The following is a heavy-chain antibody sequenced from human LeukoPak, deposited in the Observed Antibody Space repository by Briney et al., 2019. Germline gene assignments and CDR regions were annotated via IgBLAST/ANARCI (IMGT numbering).Heavy chain of an antibody. J-gene: IGHJ6*03. D-gene: IGHD5-18*01. CDR3: ARDGPYSYGLSDYYMDV. Sequence: SETLSLTCTVSGGSISSYYWSWLRQPAGKGLEWIGRIYTSGSTNYNPSLKSRVTMSVDTSKNQFSLKLSSVTAADTAVYYCARDGPYSYGLSDYYMDVWGKGTTVTVSS. V-gene: IGHV4-4*07. CDR2: IYTSGST. CDR1: GGSISSYY.